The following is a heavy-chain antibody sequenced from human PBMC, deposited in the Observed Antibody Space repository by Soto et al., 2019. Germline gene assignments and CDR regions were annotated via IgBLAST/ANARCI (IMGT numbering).Heavy chain of an antibody. CDR1: GFSFTGYY. CDR2: INAHSGGT. D-gene: IGHD6-6*01. Sequence: ASVKVSFKASGFSFTGYYIHWLRQAPGQGLEWMGWINAHSGGTEYAQKFQGRVTLTRDTSIATAYLTLTSLTSDDTALYYCAKDLTRQLAYWLDPWGQGTQVTVSS. J-gene: IGHJ5*02. CDR3: AKDLTRQLAYWLDP. V-gene: IGHV1-2*02.